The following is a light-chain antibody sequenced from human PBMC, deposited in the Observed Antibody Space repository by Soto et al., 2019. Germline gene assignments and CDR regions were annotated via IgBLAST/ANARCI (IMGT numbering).Light chain of an antibody. J-gene: IGKJ4*01. V-gene: IGKV3-20*01. CDR3: QQFGVSPT. Sequence: EIVLTQSPGTLSLSPGERATLSCRASQTITPTFLAWYQQKPGQAPRLLIYGASSRATDIPDRFSGSGSGTDFTLTISKLEPEDFAVYYCQQFGVSPTLGGGTKVDIK. CDR2: GAS. CDR1: QTITPTF.